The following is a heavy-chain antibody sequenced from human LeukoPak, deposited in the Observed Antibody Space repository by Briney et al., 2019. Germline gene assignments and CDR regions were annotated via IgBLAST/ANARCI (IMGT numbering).Heavy chain of an antibody. J-gene: IGHJ3*02. CDR2: IYYSGST. CDR3: ARHSLEWELLGNDAFDI. CDR1: SGSISSYH. D-gene: IGHD1-26*01. Sequence: SETLSLTCTVSSGSISSYHWSWIRQPPGKGLEWIGHIYYSGSTNYNASLKSRVTMSLDTSKKQFSLKLRSVTAADMAMYYCARHSLEWELLGNDAFDIWGQGTMVTVSS. V-gene: IGHV4-59*08.